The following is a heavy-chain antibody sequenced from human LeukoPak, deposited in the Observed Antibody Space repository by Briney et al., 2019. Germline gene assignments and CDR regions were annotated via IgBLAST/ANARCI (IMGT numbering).Heavy chain of an antibody. D-gene: IGHD3-22*01. Sequence: GGSVRLSCAASGFTFSSYEMNWVRQAPGKGLEWVSYISSSGSTIYYADTVKGRFTISRDNAKNSLYLQMNSLRAEDTAVYYCARDSYDSSGYYSHWFDPWGQGTLVTVSS. CDR3: ARDSYDSSGYYSHWFDP. CDR2: ISSSGSTI. V-gene: IGHV3-48*03. CDR1: GFTFSSYE. J-gene: IGHJ5*02.